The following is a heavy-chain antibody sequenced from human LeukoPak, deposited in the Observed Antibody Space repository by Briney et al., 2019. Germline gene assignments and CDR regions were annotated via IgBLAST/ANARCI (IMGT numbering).Heavy chain of an antibody. Sequence: GGSLRLSCAASGFTFSSYGMHWVRQAPGKGLEWVAVISYDGSNKYYADSVKGRFTISGDNSKNTLYLQMNSLRAEGTAVYYCAKDISSDWFDPWGQGTLVTVSS. J-gene: IGHJ5*02. CDR1: GFTFSSYG. V-gene: IGHV3-30*18. CDR3: AKDISSDWFDP. CDR2: ISYDGSNK. D-gene: IGHD1-14*01.